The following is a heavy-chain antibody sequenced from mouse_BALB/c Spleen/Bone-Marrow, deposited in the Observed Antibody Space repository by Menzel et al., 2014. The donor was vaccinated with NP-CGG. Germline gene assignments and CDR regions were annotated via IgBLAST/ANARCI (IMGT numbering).Heavy chain of an antibody. D-gene: IGHD2-14*01. CDR1: GFTFSDYY. Sequence: DVKLVESEGGLVKPGGSLKLSCAASGFTFSDYYLYWVRQTPEKRLEWVATISDAGSYTYYPDSVKGRFTISRDNAKNNLYLQMISLKSEDTAMYYCARDGDYRYAWFAYWGQGTLVTVST. J-gene: IGHJ3*01. V-gene: IGHV5-4*02. CDR3: ARDGDYRYAWFAY. CDR2: ISDAGSYT.